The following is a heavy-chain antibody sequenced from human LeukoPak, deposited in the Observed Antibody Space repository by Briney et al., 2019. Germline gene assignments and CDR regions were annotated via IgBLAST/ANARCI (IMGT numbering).Heavy chain of an antibody. Sequence: SETLSLTCTVSGGSISSSSYYWVWIRQPPGKELEWIGSINYSGNTYYNPSVKSRVTISVDTSKNQFSLKLSSVTAADTAVYYCARTYSGSYSILLNFDYWGQGTLVTVSS. J-gene: IGHJ4*02. CDR3: ARTYSGSYSILLNFDY. CDR1: GGSISSSSYY. V-gene: IGHV4-39*01. D-gene: IGHD1-26*01. CDR2: INYSGNT.